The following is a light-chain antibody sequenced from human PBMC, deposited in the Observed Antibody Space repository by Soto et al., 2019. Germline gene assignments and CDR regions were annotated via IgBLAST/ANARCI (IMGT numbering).Light chain of an antibody. Sequence: EIVLTQSPGTLSLSPGERATISCRASRTVDSTYLAWYQQKPGQAPRLLIYAVSTRATGIPDRFSGSGSGTDFTLTISRLEPEDFAVYHCQQYVGSSRTFGQGPKVEIK. CDR1: RTVDSTY. V-gene: IGKV3-20*01. CDR2: AVS. CDR3: QQYVGSSRT. J-gene: IGKJ1*01.